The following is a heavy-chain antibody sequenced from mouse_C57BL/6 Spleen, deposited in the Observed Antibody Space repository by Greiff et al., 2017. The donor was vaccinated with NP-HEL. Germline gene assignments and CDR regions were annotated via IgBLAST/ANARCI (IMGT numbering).Heavy chain of an antibody. CDR1: GYTFTDYY. Sequence: EVQLQQSGPVLVKPGASVKMSCKASGYTFTDYYMNWVKQSHGKSLEWIGVINPYNGGTSYNQKFKGKATLTVDKSSSTAYMELNSLTSEDSAVYYSAPYYYGSSWYFDVWGTGTTVTVSS. D-gene: IGHD1-1*01. CDR2: INPYNGGT. J-gene: IGHJ1*03. V-gene: IGHV1-19*01. CDR3: APYYYGSSWYFDV.